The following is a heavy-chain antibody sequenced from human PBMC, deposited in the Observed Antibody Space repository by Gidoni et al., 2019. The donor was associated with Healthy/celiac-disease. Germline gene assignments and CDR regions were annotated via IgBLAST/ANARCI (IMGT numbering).Heavy chain of an antibody. V-gene: IGHV3-15*01. CDR1: GFTFSNAW. CDR2: IKSKTDGGTT. D-gene: IGHD3-22*01. J-gene: IGHJ4*02. Sequence: EVQLVESGGGLVKPGGSLRLSCAASGFTFSNAWMSWVRQAPGKGLEWVGRIKSKTDGGTTDYAAPVKGRFTISRDDSKNTLYLQMNSLKTEDTAVYYCTTAGGGYYDSSGYRGIDIWGQGTLVTVSS. CDR3: TTAGGGYYDSSGYRGIDI.